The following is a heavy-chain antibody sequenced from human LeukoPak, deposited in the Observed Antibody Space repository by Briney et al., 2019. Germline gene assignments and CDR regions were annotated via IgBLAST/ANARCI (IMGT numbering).Heavy chain of an antibody. CDR1: GFTFSSYS. CDR3: ATAQREYYYDSSGIMGN. J-gene: IGHJ4*02. CDR2: ISSSSSYI. D-gene: IGHD3-22*01. V-gene: IGHV3-21*01. Sequence: GGSLRLSCAASGFTFSSYSMNWVRQAPGKGLEWVSSISSSSSYIYYADSVKGRFTISRDNAKNSLYLQMNSLRAEDTAVYYCATAQREYYYDSSGIMGNWGQGTLVTVSS.